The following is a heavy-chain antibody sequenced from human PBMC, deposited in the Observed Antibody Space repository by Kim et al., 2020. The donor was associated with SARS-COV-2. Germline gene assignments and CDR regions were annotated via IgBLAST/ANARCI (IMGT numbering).Heavy chain of an antibody. CDR2: IYHSGST. CDR3: ARMEIAYGMDV. J-gene: IGHJ6*02. CDR1: GYSISSGYY. Sequence: SETLSLTCTVSGYSISSGYYWGWIRQPPGKGLEWIGIIYHSGSTYYNPSLKSRVTISVDTSKNQFSLKLSSVTAADTAVYYCARMEIAYGMDVWAQGTTV. V-gene: IGHV4-38-2*02. D-gene: IGHD2-21*01.